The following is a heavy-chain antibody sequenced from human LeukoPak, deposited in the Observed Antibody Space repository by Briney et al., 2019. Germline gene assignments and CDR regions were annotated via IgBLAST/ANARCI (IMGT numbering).Heavy chain of an antibody. J-gene: IGHJ6*03. V-gene: IGHV1-18*01. CDR1: GYTFTGYD. Sequence: ASVKVSCKASGYTFTGYDINWVRQAPGQGLEWMGWISGYNGYTNYAQKLQGRVTMTTDTSTSTAYMELRSLRSEDTAVYYCASGLYGSGSYSPIYYYYMDVWGKGTTVTISS. CDR3: ASGLYGSGSYSPIYYYYMDV. CDR2: ISGYNGYT. D-gene: IGHD3-10*01.